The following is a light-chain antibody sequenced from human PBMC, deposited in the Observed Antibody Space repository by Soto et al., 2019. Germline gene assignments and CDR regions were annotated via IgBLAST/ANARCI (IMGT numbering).Light chain of an antibody. CDR3: QVWDSSTARV. CDR2: RDS. Sequence: SYELTQPLSVSVALGQTARITCGGNNIGSKNVHWYQQKPGQAPVLVIYRDSYRPSGIPERFSGSNSGNTATLTISRAQAGDEADYYCQVWDSSTARVFGGGTKFTVL. V-gene: IGLV3-9*01. J-gene: IGLJ3*02. CDR1: NIGSKN.